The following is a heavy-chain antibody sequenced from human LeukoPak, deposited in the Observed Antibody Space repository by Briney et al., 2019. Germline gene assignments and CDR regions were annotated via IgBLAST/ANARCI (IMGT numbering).Heavy chain of an antibody. CDR1: GVSITNYY. CDR3: AGGGDSGGYYYPMFDY. Sequence: PSETLSLTCTVSGVSITNYYWSWIRQPPGKGLGWIGYIYYTGSTNYNLSLKSRVTISVDTSKNQFSLKLSSVTAADTAVYFCAGGGDSGGYYYPMFDYWGQGTLVTVSS. J-gene: IGHJ4*02. D-gene: IGHD3-22*01. V-gene: IGHV4-59*01. CDR2: IYYTGST.